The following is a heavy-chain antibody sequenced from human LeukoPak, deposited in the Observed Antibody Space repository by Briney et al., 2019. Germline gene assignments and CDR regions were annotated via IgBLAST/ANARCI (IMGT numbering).Heavy chain of an antibody. CDR3: ARLLSGSWYEGWNYFDY. Sequence: SETLSLTCTVSGGSISSSSYYWGWIRQPPGKGLEWIGSIYCSGSTYYNPSLKSRVTISVDTSKNQFSLKLSSVTAADTAVYYCARLLSGSWYEGWNYFDYWGQGTLVTVSS. D-gene: IGHD6-13*01. V-gene: IGHV4-39*01. CDR2: IYCSGST. J-gene: IGHJ4*02. CDR1: GGSISSSSYY.